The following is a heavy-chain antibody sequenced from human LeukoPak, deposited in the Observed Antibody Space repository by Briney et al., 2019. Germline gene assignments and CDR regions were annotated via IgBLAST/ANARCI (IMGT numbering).Heavy chain of an antibody. J-gene: IGHJ5*02. Sequence: SEPLTLTCAVYGDPFSGYYWAWIRQPPGKGLECIGEINHRGSTTYNPSFKSRVTIAVDTSKDQFSLKLSSVTAADTAIYYCATVALTGWTFDPWGQGTLVTVSS. CDR3: ATVALTGWTFDP. V-gene: IGHV4-34*01. CDR1: GDPFSGYY. CDR2: INHRGST. D-gene: IGHD7-27*01.